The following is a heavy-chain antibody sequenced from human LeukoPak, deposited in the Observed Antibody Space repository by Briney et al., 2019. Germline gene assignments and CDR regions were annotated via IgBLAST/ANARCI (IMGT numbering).Heavy chain of an antibody. J-gene: IGHJ4*02. Sequence: GGSLRLSCAASGFTFSNYTMTWVRQAPGKGLEWVSSITGSGALTYYADSVKGRFTISKDNAMDTLFLQMNSLRADDTAVYYCAKDRVDGSGSQFDSWGQGSLVTVSS. V-gene: IGHV3-23*01. D-gene: IGHD3-10*01. CDR3: AKDRVDGSGSQFDS. CDR2: ITGSGALT. CDR1: GFTFSNYT.